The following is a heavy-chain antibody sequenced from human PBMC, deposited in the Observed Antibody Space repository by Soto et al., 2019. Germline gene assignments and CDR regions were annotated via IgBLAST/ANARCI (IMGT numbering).Heavy chain of an antibody. Sequence: ASVKVSCKASGGTFSSYAISWVRQAPGQGLEWMGGIIPIFGTANYAQKFQGRVTITADESTSTAYMELSSLRSEDTAVYYCARWAAAGPYYYYYGMDVWGQGTTVTVSS. CDR2: IIPIFGTA. V-gene: IGHV1-69*13. D-gene: IGHD6-13*01. J-gene: IGHJ6*02. CDR3: ARWAAAGPYYYYYGMDV. CDR1: GGTFSSYA.